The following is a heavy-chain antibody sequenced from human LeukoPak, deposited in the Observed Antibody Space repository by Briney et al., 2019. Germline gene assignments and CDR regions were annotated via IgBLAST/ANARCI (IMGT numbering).Heavy chain of an antibody. CDR2: IYTSGST. J-gene: IGHJ4*02. CDR1: GGSISSYY. D-gene: IGHD6-13*01. Sequence: SEALSLTCTVSGGSISSYYWSWIRQPAGKGLEWIGRIYTSGSTNYNPSLKSRVTMSVDTSKNQFSLKLSSVTAADTAVYYCAREGSSGAAATGLDYWGQGTLVTVSS. V-gene: IGHV4-4*07. CDR3: AREGSSGAAATGLDY.